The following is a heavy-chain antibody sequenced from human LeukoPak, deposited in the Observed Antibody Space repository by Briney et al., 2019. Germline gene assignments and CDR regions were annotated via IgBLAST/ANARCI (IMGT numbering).Heavy chain of an antibody. J-gene: IGHJ4*02. CDR3: ASLRGDYVGNDFDY. CDR2: INWNGGRT. D-gene: IGHD4-23*01. V-gene: IGHV3-20*03. Sequence: GGALRLFFSASGFNLYYYCISWGPQAPGKGVGLVSWINWNGGRTGYADSVKGRFTISRDNAKNSLYLQMNSLRAEDTALYYCASLRGDYVGNDFDYWGQGTLVTVSS. CDR1: GFNLYYYC.